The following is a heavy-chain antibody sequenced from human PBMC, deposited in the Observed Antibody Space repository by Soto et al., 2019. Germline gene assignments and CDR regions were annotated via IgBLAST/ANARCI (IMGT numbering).Heavy chain of an antibody. Sequence: HPGGSLRLSCAASGFTFINYWMFWVRQVPGRGLECVSRINSDGSRTTYADSVKGRFTVSRDNAKNTLYLQMNSLRAEDTAVYYCARALVVAASNVPMDVWGQGTTVTVSS. J-gene: IGHJ6*02. CDR2: INSDGSRT. D-gene: IGHD2-15*01. CDR1: GFTFINYW. CDR3: ARALVVAASNVPMDV. V-gene: IGHV3-74*01.